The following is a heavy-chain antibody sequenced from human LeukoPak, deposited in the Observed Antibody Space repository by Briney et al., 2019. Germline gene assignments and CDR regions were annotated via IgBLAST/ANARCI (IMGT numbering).Heavy chain of an antibody. CDR3: ARQTGAGLFILP. CDR2: IYYSGNT. D-gene: IGHD3/OR15-3a*01. Sequence: SETLSLTCTVSGDSISSSSSYWGWIRQPPGKGLEWIGSIYYSGNTYYNTSLKSRVTISVDTSKNQFSLKLNSVTAADTAVYFCARQTGAGLFILPGGQGILVTVSS. V-gene: IGHV4-39*01. CDR1: GDSISSSSSY. J-gene: IGHJ4*02.